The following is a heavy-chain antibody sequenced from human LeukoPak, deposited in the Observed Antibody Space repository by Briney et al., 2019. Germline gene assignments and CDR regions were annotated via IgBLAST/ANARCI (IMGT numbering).Heavy chain of an antibody. CDR3: ARHLRYDILTGYMLGFDY. CDR2: IYYSGST. V-gene: IGHV4-59*08. D-gene: IGHD3-9*01. J-gene: IGHJ4*02. Sequence: PSETLSLTCTVSGGSISSYYWSWIRQPPGKGLEWIGYIYYSGSTNYNPSLKSRVTISVDTSKNQFSLKLSSVTAADTAVYYCARHLRYDILTGYMLGFDYWGQGTLVTVSS. CDR1: GGSISSYY.